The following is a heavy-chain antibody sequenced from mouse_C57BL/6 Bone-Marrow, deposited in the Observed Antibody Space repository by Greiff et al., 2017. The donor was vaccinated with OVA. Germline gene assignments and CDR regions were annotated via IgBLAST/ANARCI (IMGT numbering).Heavy chain of an antibody. CDR1: GYTFTSYW. Sequence: QVQLQQPGAELVKPGASVKLSCQASGYTFTSYWMHWVKQRPGQGLEWIGMIHPNSGSTNYNEKFKSKATLTVDKSSSTAYMQLSSLTSEDSAVYYCARDYGSSFFDYWGQGTTLTVSS. D-gene: IGHD1-1*01. V-gene: IGHV1-64*01. CDR3: ARDYGSSFFDY. CDR2: IHPNSGST. J-gene: IGHJ2*01.